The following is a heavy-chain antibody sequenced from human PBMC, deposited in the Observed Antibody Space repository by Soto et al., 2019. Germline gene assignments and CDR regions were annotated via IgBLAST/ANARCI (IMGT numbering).Heavy chain of an antibody. CDR2: IYYSGST. CDR1: GGSISSGRYY. V-gene: IGHV4-39*01. Sequence: QLQLQGSGPGLVKPSETLSLTCTVSGGSISSGRYYWGWIRQPPGKGLEWIGSIYYSGSTYSNPSLKSRVTIFVDTSKNQFSLRLSSVTAADTAVYYCARHSDCSGGSCYSEYFAVGNWFDPWGQGTLVTVSS. J-gene: IGHJ5*02. CDR3: ARHSDCSGGSCYSEYFAVGNWFDP. D-gene: IGHD2-15*01.